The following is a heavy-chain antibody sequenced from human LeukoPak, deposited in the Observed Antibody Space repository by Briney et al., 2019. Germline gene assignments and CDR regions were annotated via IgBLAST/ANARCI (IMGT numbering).Heavy chain of an antibody. V-gene: IGHV4-61*02. Sequence: SETLSLTCTVSGGSISSGSYYWSWIRQPAGKGLEWIGRIYTSGSTNYNPSLKSRVTISVDTSKNQFSLELSSVTAADTAVYYCARDLDWNFSNWFDPWGQGTLVTVSS. D-gene: IGHD1-7*01. J-gene: IGHJ5*02. CDR2: IYTSGST. CDR1: GGSISSGSYY. CDR3: ARDLDWNFSNWFDP.